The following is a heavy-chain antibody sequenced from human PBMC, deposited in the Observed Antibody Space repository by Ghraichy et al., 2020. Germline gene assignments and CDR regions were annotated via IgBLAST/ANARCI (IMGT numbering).Heavy chain of an antibody. V-gene: IGHV4-30-4*01. CDR1: GGSISSGDYY. CDR3: AISYGDYLTLFDY. D-gene: IGHD4-17*01. Sequence: SETLSLTCTVSGGSISSGDYYWSWIRQPPGKGLEWIGYIYYSGSTYYNPSLKSRVTISVDTSKNQFSLKLSSVTAADTAVYYCAISYGDYLTLFDYWGQGTLVTVSS. CDR2: IYYSGST. J-gene: IGHJ4*02.